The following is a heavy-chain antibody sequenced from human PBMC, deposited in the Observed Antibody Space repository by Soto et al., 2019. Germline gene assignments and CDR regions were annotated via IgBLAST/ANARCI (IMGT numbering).Heavy chain of an antibody. CDR1: GFTFSSYA. V-gene: IGHV3-23*01. CDR2: ISGSGGST. J-gene: IGHJ3*02. Sequence: EVQLLESGGGLVQPGGSLRLSCAASGFTFSSYAMSWVRQAPGKGLEWVSAISGSGGSTYYADSVKGRFTISRDNSKNTLYLQMNSLRAEDTAVYYRAKDGSMIVVVSDAFDIWGQGTMVTVSS. D-gene: IGHD3-22*01. CDR3: AKDGSMIVVVSDAFDI.